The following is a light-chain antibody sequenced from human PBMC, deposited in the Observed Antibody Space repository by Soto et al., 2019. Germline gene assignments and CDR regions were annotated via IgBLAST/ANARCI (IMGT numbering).Light chain of an antibody. CDR3: CSYVGSSTFAYV. CDR2: EGS. J-gene: IGLJ1*01. Sequence: QSVLTQPASVSGSPGQSITISCTGTSSDVGSYNLVSWYQQHPGKAPKLMIYEGSKRPSGVSNRFSGSKSGNTASLTISGLQAEDEADYYCCSYVGSSTFAYVFGTGTKLTVL. V-gene: IGLV2-23*03. CDR1: SSDVGSYNL.